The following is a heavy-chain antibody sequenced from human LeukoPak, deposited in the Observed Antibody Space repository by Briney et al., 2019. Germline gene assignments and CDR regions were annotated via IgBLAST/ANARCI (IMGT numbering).Heavy chain of an antibody. CDR2: INPSGGST. CDR1: GYTLTSHY. Sequence: ASVKVSCKASGYTLTSHYMHWVRQAPGHGLEWMGIINPSGGSTSYAQKFQGRVTMTRDTSTSTVYMELSSLRSEDTAVYYCARDHEYYYGSGSYYPGGCDYWGQGTLVTVSS. D-gene: IGHD3-10*01. J-gene: IGHJ4*02. V-gene: IGHV1-46*01. CDR3: ARDHEYYYGSGSYYPGGCDY.